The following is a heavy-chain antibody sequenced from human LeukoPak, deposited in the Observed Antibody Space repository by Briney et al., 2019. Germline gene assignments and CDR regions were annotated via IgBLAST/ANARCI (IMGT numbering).Heavy chain of an antibody. V-gene: IGHV3-23*01. Sequence: GGSLRLPCAASGFTFSSYAMSWVRQAPGKGLEWVSAISSSGGSTYYADSVKGRFTISRDNSKNTLYLQMNSLRVEDTAVYYCARFAAGGSYYYYMDVWGKGTTVTVSS. CDR3: ARFAAGGSYYYYMDV. J-gene: IGHJ6*03. CDR2: ISSSGGST. CDR1: GFTFSSYA. D-gene: IGHD3-10*01.